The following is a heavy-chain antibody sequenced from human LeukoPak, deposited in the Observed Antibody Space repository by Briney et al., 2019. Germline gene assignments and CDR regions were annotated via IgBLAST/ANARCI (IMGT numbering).Heavy chain of an antibody. V-gene: IGHV3-13*01. D-gene: IGHD1-1*01. CDR1: GFTFSSFD. CDR2: IGTASDT. Sequence: PGGSLRLSCAASGFTFSSFDMHWLRHPTGQGLEWVSTIGTASDTYYPGSVEGRFTLSRDNAKNSLYLQMNSLTAGDTAVYYCARGPPRGKYYYMDVWGKGTTVTVSS. J-gene: IGHJ6*03. CDR3: ARGPPRGKYYYMDV.